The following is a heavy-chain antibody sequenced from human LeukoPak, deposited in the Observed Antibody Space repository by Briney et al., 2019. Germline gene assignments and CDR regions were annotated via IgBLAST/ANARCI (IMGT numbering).Heavy chain of an antibody. Sequence: SVKVSCKASGGTFSSYAISWVRQAPGQGLEWMGGIIPIFGTANYAQKFQGRVTITTDESTSIAYMELSSLRSEDTAVYYCARTVANYYYYYMDVWGKGTTVTVSS. J-gene: IGHJ6*03. D-gene: IGHD5-12*01. V-gene: IGHV1-69*05. CDR2: IIPIFGTA. CDR3: ARTVANYYYYYMDV. CDR1: GGTFSSYA.